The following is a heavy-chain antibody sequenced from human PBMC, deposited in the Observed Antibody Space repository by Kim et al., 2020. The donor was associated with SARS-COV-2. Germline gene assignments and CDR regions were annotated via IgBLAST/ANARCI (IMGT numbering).Heavy chain of an antibody. Sequence: SETLSLTCTVSGGSISSYYWSWIRQPPGKGLEWIWYIYYSGSTNYNPSLTSRVTISVDTSTNQFSLKLSSVTAADTAVYYCARDGTMVRGVIGEFDPWGQGTLVTVSS. CDR3: ARDGTMVRGVIGEFDP. CDR2: IYYSGST. J-gene: IGHJ5*02. CDR1: GGSISSYY. V-gene: IGHV4-59*01. D-gene: IGHD3-10*01.